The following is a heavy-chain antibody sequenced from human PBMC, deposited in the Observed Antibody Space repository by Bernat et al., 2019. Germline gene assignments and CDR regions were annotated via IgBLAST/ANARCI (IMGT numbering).Heavy chain of an antibody. J-gene: IGHJ4*02. CDR1: GGSISSYY. CDR2: IYYSGST. CDR3: ARDRKGLYYVDY. V-gene: IGHV4-59*01. Sequence: QVQLQESGPGLVKPSETLSLTCTVSGGSISSYYWSWIRQPPGKGLEWIGYIYYSGSTNYNPSLKSRVTISVDTSKNQFSLKLSSVTAADTAVYYCARDRKGLYYVDYWGQGTLVTVSS.